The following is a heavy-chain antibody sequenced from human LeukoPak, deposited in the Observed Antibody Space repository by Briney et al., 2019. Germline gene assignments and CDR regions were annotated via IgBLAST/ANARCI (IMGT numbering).Heavy chain of an antibody. CDR1: GFAFSTYA. CDR3: AKCVSESVVCLNFAP. V-gene: IGHV3-23*01. Sequence: GGSLRLSCEASGFAFSTYAMSWVRQAPGQGLHWVSGISSSDGGSYYTGSLEDRYAISRDNSKNTVYLQMNNLRADNTAVYYCAKCVSESVVCLNFAPWGQGTLVAVSS. CDR2: ISSSDGGS. D-gene: IGHD2-2*01. J-gene: IGHJ5*02.